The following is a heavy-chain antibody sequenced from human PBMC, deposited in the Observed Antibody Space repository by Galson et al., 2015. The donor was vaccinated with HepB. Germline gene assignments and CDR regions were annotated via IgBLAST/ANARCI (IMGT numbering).Heavy chain of an antibody. J-gene: IGHJ6*03. CDR1: GDSVSGNSAA. CDR3: ARESRKPVAGTPDYYYYMDV. V-gene: IGHV6-1*01. D-gene: IGHD6-19*01. CDR2: IYYRSKWYN. Sequence: CAISGDSVSGNSAAWNWIRQSPSRGLEWLGRIYYRSKWYNDYAVSVKSRITINPDTSKNQFSLQLNSMTPEDTAVYYCARESRKPVAGTPDYYYYMDVWGKGTTVTVSS.